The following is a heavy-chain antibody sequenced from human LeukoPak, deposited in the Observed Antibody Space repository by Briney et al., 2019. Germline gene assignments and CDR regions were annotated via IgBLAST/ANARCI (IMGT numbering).Heavy chain of an antibody. CDR1: GFTFSSYA. V-gene: IGHV3-23*01. J-gene: IGHJ5*02. CDR3: AKDGGSSSRYWDP. Sequence: PGGSLRLSCAASGFTFSSYAMSWVRQAPGKGLEWVSGISGSSGNTYYADSVKGRFTISRDTSKDTLYLEMNSLRAEDTAVYYCAKDGGSSSRYWDPWGQGTLVTVSS. D-gene: IGHD6-13*01. CDR2: ISGSSGNT.